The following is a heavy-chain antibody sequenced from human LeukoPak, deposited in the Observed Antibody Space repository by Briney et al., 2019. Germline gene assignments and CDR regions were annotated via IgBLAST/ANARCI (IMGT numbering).Heavy chain of an antibody. CDR1: GYTFTCYY. CDR3: ARGPVGRGYYYYYMDV. CDR2: INPNSGGT. Sequence: ASVKVSCKASGYTFTCYYMHWVRQAPGQGLEWMGWINPNSGGTNYAQKFQGRVTMIRDTSISTAYMELSRLRSDDTAVYYCARGPVGRGYYYYYMDVWGKGTTVTVSS. J-gene: IGHJ6*03. V-gene: IGHV1-2*02.